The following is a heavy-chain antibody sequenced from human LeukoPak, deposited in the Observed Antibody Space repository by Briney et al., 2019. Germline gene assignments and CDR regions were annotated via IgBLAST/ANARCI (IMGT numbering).Heavy chain of an antibody. CDR1: GFTFSSYA. CDR3: ARVRSRGVIIAAFDY. J-gene: IGHJ4*02. V-gene: IGHV3-64*01. D-gene: IGHD3-10*01. CDR2: ISSNGGST. Sequence: GGSLRLSCAASGFTFSSYAMHWVRQAPGKGLEYVSAISSNGGSTYYANSVKGRFTISRDNSKNTLYLQMGSLRAEDMAVCYCARVRSRGVIIAAFDYWGQGTLVTVSS.